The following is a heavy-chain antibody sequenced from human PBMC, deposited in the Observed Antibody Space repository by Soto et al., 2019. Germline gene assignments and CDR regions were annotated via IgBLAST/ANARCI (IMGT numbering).Heavy chain of an antibody. J-gene: IGHJ5*02. V-gene: IGHV3-23*01. CDR2: ISGSGGST. CDR1: GFTFSSYA. Sequence: GGSLRLSCAASGFTFSSYAMSWVRQAPGKGLEWVSAISGSGGSTYYADSVKGRFTISRDNSKNTLYLQMNSLRAEDTAVYYCAKDGSYCSSTSCYSMGDYWFDPWGRGTLVTVSS. CDR3: AKDGSYCSSTSCYSMGDYWFDP. D-gene: IGHD2-2*01.